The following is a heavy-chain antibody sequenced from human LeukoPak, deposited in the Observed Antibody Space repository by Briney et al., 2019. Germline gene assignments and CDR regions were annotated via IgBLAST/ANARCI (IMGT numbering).Heavy chain of an antibody. CDR2: IGTAGDT. J-gene: IGHJ4*02. D-gene: IGHD1-26*01. CDR1: GFTFSNYD. V-gene: IGHV3-13*04. CDR3: ARDAGSREFDY. Sequence: GGSLRLSCAASGFTFSNYDMYWVRQATGKGLEWVSRIGTAGDTYYPGSVKGRFTISRENAKNSLDLQMNSLRAGDTAVYYCARDAGSREFDYWGQGTLVTVSS.